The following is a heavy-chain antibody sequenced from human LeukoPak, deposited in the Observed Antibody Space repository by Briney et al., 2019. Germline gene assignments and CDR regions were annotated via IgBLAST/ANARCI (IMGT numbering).Heavy chain of an antibody. CDR1: GGSFSGYY. V-gene: IGHV4-34*01. Sequence: SETLSLTCAVYGGSFSGYYWSWIRQPPGKGLEWIGEINHSGSTNYNPSLKSRVTISVDTSKNQFSLKLSSVTAADTAVYYCARGAAVGYYFDSWGQGTLVTVSS. D-gene: IGHD1-26*01. CDR3: ARGAAVGYYFDS. CDR2: INHSGST. J-gene: IGHJ4*02.